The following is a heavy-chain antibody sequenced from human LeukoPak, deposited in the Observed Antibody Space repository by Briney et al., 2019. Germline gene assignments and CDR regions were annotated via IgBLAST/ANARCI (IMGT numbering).Heavy chain of an antibody. D-gene: IGHD3-3*01. Sequence: GGSLRLSCAASGFTFSSYAMSWVRQAPGKGLEWVSAISGSGGSTYYADSVKGRFTISRDNSKNTLYLQMNSLRAEDTAVYYCAKGLAYYDFWSGYLDDAFDIWGQGTIVTVSS. CDR1: GFTFSSYA. J-gene: IGHJ3*02. CDR3: AKGLAYYDFWSGYLDDAFDI. CDR2: ISGSGGST. V-gene: IGHV3-23*01.